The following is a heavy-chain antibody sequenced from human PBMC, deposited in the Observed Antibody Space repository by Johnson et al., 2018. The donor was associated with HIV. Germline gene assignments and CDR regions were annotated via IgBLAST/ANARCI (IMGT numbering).Heavy chain of an antibody. CDR2: IWYDGSNK. CDR3: ARVRGGRENAFDI. D-gene: IGHD1-26*01. CDR1: GFTFSTYG. Sequence: VQLVESGGGVVQPGRYLRLSCAASGFTFSTYGMHWVRQAPGKGLEWVALIWYDGSNKYYAESVKGRFTISRDNSKNTLSLQMNSPRVEDTALYYCARVRGGRENAFDIWGQGTMVTVSS. V-gene: IGHV3-33*01. J-gene: IGHJ3*02.